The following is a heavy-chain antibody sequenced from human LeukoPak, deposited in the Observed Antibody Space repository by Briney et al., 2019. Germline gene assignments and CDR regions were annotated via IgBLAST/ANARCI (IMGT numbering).Heavy chain of an antibody. CDR3: GERYCSGGRCQDY. D-gene: IGHD2-15*01. CDR2: INHSGST. CDR1: GGSFSGYY. Sequence: SETLSLTCAVYGGSFSGYYWSWIRQPPGKGLEWIGEINHSGSTNYNPSLKSRVTISVDTSKNQFSLKLSSVTAADTAVYYCGERYCSGGRCQDYWGQGTLVTVSS. V-gene: IGHV4-34*01. J-gene: IGHJ4*02.